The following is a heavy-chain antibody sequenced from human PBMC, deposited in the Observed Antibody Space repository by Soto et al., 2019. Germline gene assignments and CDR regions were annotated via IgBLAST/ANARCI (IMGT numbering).Heavy chain of an antibody. CDR3: ARVSDSGYDYGMYYFDY. D-gene: IGHD5-12*01. J-gene: IGHJ4*02. Sequence: TLSLTCTVSGGSISSGDYYWSWIRQPPGKGLEWIGYIYYSGSTYYNPSLKSRVTISVDTSKNQFSLKLSSVTAADTAVYYCARVSDSGYDYGMYYFDYRGQGTSVIVSS. CDR2: IYYSGST. V-gene: IGHV4-30-4*01. CDR1: GGSISSGDYY.